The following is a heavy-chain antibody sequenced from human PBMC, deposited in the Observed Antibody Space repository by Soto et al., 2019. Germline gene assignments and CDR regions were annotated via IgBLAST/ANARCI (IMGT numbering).Heavy chain of an antibody. CDR3: ARGRSRWLNWFDH. CDR2: ISDNGGTT. CDR1: EFTFSNYA. D-gene: IGHD6-19*01. Sequence: PGGSLRLSCAASEFTFSNYAMSWVRQAPGKGLEWVSSISDNGGTTYYADSVKGRFTISRDNSKNTLYLQMNSLRAEDTAVYYCARGRSRWLNWFDHWGQGTLVTVSS. V-gene: IGHV3-23*01. J-gene: IGHJ5*02.